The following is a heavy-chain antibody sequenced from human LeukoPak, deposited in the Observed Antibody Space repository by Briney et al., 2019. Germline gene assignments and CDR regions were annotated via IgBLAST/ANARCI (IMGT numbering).Heavy chain of an antibody. CDR3: TRRPPAPGNAFDI. J-gene: IGHJ3*02. V-gene: IGHV6-1*01. CDR2: TYYRSKWYN. D-gene: IGHD1-14*01. Sequence: SQTLSLTCAISGDNVSSNSATWNWIRQSPSRGLEWLGRTYYRSKWYNDYAVSVKSRITINPDTSKNQFSLQLNSVTPEDTAVYYCTRRPPAPGNAFDIWGQGTMVTVSS. CDR1: GDNVSSNSAT.